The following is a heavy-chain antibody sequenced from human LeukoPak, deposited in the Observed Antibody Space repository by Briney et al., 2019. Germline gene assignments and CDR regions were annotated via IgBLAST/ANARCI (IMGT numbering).Heavy chain of an antibody. CDR3: ARAQYDFSYYYFDY. CDR1: GFTFSDHY. CDR2: ISSSGSTI. J-gene: IGHJ4*02. V-gene: IGHV3-11*04. D-gene: IGHD3-3*01. Sequence: GGSLRLSCAASGFTFSDHYMSWIRQAPGKGLEWVSYISSSGSTIYYADSVKGRFTISRDNAKNSLYLQMNSLRAEDTAVYYCARAQYDFSYYYFDYWGQGTLVTVSS.